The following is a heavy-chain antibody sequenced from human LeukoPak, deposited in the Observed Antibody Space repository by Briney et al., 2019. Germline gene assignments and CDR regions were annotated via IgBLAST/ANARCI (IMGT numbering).Heavy chain of an antibody. CDR2: IYYSGST. Sequence: SETLSLTCTVSGGSISSSSYYWGWIRQPPGKGLEWIGSIYYSGSTYYNPSLKSRVTISVDTSKNQFSLKLSSVTAADTAVYYCAREGRQLVRWFDPWGQGTLVTVSS. D-gene: IGHD6-13*01. J-gene: IGHJ5*02. CDR1: GGSISSSSYY. V-gene: IGHV4-39*02. CDR3: AREGRQLVRWFDP.